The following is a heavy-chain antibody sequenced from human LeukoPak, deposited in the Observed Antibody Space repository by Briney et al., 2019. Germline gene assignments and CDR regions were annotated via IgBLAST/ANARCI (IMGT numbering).Heavy chain of an antibody. Sequence: ASVKVSCKASGYTFTSYDINWVRQAAGQGLEWMGWMSPINGNTGYAQKFQGRVTMTRNTSTSTAYMELSSLRSEDTAVYYCARNRGEGFDPWGQGTLVTVSS. CDR1: GYTFTSYD. D-gene: IGHD1-14*01. V-gene: IGHV1-8*01. CDR2: MSPINGNT. J-gene: IGHJ5*02. CDR3: ARNRGEGFDP.